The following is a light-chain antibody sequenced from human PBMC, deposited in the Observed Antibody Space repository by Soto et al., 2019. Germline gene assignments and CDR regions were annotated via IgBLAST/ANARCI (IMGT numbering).Light chain of an antibody. J-gene: IGKJ1*01. Sequence: EIVLTQSPATLSLSPGERATLSCRASQSVSSSYLAWYQQKPGQAPRLLIYGASSRATGIPDRFSGSGSGTDFTLTISRLGPEDFAVYYCHQYGSSSWTFGQGTKVDIK. CDR1: QSVSSSY. V-gene: IGKV3-20*01. CDR2: GAS. CDR3: HQYGSSSWT.